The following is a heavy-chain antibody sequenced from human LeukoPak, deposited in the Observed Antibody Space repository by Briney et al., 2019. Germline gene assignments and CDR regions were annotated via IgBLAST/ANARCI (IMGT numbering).Heavy chain of an antibody. Sequence: PSETLSLTCTVSGGSISSYYWSWIRQPAGKGLEWIGRIYSSGSTNYNPSLKSRVTMSVGTSKNQVSLKLSSVTAADTAVYYCARQYSSLSSYDYWGQGTLVTVSS. CDR2: IYSSGST. J-gene: IGHJ4*02. CDR1: GGSISSYY. V-gene: IGHV4-4*07. D-gene: IGHD6-19*01. CDR3: ARQYSSLSSYDY.